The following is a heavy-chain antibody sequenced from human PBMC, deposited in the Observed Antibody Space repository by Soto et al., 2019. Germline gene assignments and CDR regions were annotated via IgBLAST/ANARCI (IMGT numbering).Heavy chain of an antibody. CDR2: ISGSGGST. D-gene: IGHD6-6*01. CDR1: GFTFSSYA. CDR3: AKGLEAARDAFDI. V-gene: IGHV3-23*01. Sequence: GGSLRLSCAASGFTFSSYAMSWVRQAPGKGLEWVSAISGSGGSTYYADSEKGRFTISRDNSKNTLYLQMNSLRAEDTAVYYCAKGLEAARDAFDIWGQGTMVTVSS. J-gene: IGHJ3*02.